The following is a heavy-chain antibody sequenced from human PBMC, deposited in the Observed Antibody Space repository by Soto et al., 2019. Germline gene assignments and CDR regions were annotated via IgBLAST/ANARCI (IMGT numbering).Heavy chain of an antibody. CDR2: MNPNSGNT. D-gene: IGHD1-1*01. J-gene: IGHJ6*02. CDR3: ARERTGTTRMDV. CDR1: GYTFTSYD. Sequence: ASVKVSCKASGYTFTSYDINWVRQATGQGLEWMGWMNPNSGNTGYAQKFQGRATMTRNTSISTAYMELSSLRSEDAAVYYCARERTGTTRMDVPGQATTVTVSS. V-gene: IGHV1-8*01.